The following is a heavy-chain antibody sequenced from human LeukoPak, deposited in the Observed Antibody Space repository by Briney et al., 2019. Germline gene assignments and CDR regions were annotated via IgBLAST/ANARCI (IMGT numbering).Heavy chain of an antibody. V-gene: IGHV4-39*01. J-gene: IGHJ6*02. D-gene: IGHD1-26*01. Sequence: SETLSLTCTVSGGSISSSSYYWGWIRQPPGLGLEGIGSIYYSGSTYYSPSLKSRVTISVDTSKNQFSLKLSSVTAADTAVYYCARRVTTHYYYYGMDVWGQGTTVTVSS. CDR2: IYYSGST. CDR1: GGSISSSSYY. CDR3: ARRVTTHYYYYGMDV.